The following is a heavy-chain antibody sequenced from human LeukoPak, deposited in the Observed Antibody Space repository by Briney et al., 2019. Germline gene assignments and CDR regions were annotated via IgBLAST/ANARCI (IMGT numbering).Heavy chain of an antibody. D-gene: IGHD3-10*01. CDR2: INHSGST. CDR1: GGSFSGYY. J-gene: IGHJ4*02. Sequence: KRSETLSLTCAVYGGSFSGYYWSWIRQPPGKGLEWIGDINHSGSTNYNPSLKRRVTISVDTSKNKFSLNMSSVTAAVTAVYYCARDRYGGYFDYWGQGTLVTVSS. V-gene: IGHV4-34*01. CDR3: ARDRYGGYFDY.